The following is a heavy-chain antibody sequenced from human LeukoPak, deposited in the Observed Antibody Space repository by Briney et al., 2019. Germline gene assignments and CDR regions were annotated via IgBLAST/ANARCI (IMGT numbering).Heavy chain of an antibody. D-gene: IGHD5-12*01. V-gene: IGHV1-69*06. Sequence: GTANYAQKFQGRVTITADKSTSTAYMELSSLRSEDAAVYYCAREEWNLQYSGYDWTYYFDYWGQGTLVTVSS. J-gene: IGHJ4*02. CDR3: AREEWNLQYSGYDWTYYFDY. CDR2: GTA.